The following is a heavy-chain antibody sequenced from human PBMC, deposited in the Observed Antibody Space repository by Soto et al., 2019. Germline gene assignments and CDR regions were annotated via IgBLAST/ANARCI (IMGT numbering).Heavy chain of an antibody. D-gene: IGHD3-10*01. CDR2: MNPNSGNT. Sequence: RASVKVSCKASGYTFTSYDINWVRQATGQGLEWMGWMNPNSGNTGYAQKFQGRVTMTRNTSISTAYMELSSLRSEDTAVYYCVKDQVVDGQYYGSSEFFFWGRGTLVTAPQ. J-gene: IGHJ4*02. CDR3: VKDQVVDGQYYGSSEFFF. V-gene: IGHV1-8*01. CDR1: GYTFTSYD.